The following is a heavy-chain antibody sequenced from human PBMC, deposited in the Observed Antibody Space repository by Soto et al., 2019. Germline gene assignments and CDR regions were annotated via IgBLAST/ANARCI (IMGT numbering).Heavy chain of an antibody. V-gene: IGHV3-48*01. CDR2: ISSSSSTI. CDR1: GFTFSSYS. J-gene: IGHJ4*02. CDR3: ARVPYYYDSSGRYY. Sequence: EVQLVESGGGLVQPGGSLRLSCAASGFTFSSYSMNWVRQAPGKGLEWVSYISSSSSTIYYADSVKGRFTISRDNAKNSLYLQMNSLRAEDTAVYYCARVPYYYDSSGRYYWGQGTLVTVSS. D-gene: IGHD3-22*01.